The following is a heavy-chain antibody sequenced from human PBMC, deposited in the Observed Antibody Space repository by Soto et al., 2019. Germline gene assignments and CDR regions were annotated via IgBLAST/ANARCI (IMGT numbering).Heavy chain of an antibody. CDR1: GYTFTSYG. V-gene: IGHV1-18*04. Sequence: ASVKVSCKASGYTFTSYGISWVRQAPGQGLERMGWISAYNGNTNYAQKLQGRVTMTTDTSTSTAYMELRSLRSDDTAVYYCARRSVKGRFDYYGMDVWGQGTTVTVSS. CDR2: ISAYNGNT. J-gene: IGHJ6*02. CDR3: ARRSVKGRFDYYGMDV. D-gene: IGHD3-10*01.